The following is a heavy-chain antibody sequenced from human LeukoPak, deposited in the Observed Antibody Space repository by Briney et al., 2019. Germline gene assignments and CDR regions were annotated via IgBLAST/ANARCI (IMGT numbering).Heavy chain of an antibody. Sequence: KPSETLSLTCTVSGGSISSSSYYWGWIRQPPGKGLEWIGSIYYSGSTYYNPSLKSRVTISVDTSKNQFSLKLSSVTAADTAVYYCATKLYCSGGSCYRPWGQGTLVTVSS. D-gene: IGHD2-15*01. CDR2: IYYSGST. CDR1: GGSISSSSYY. CDR3: ATKLYCSGGSCYRP. J-gene: IGHJ5*02. V-gene: IGHV4-39*01.